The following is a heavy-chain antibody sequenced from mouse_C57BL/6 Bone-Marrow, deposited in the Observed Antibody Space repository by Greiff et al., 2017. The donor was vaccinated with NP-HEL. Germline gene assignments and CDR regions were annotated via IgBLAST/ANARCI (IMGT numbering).Heavy chain of an antibody. CDR2: ISDGGSYT. CDR3: ARDPITTVVARYWYFDV. V-gene: IGHV5-4*01. J-gene: IGHJ1*03. D-gene: IGHD1-1*01. CDR1: GFTFSSYA. Sequence: DVKLVESGGGLVKPGGSLKLSCAASGFTFSSYAMSWVRQTPEKRLEWVATISDGGSYTYYPDNVKGRFTISRDNAKNNLYLQMSHLKSEDTAMYYCARDPITTVVARYWYFDVWGTGTTVTVSS.